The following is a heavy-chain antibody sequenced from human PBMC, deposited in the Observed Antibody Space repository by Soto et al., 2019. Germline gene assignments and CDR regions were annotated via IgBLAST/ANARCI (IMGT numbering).Heavy chain of an antibody. D-gene: IGHD3-10*01. CDR2: IYYSGST. J-gene: IGHJ6*03. V-gene: IGHV4-39*01. Sequence: SETLSLTCTVSGGSISSSSYYWGWIRQPPGKGLEWIGSIYYSGSTYYNPSLKSRVTISVDTSKNQFSLKLSSVTAADTAVYYCACREWFGDLDYMDVWGKGTTVTVSS. CDR3: ACREWFGDLDYMDV. CDR1: GGSISSSSYY.